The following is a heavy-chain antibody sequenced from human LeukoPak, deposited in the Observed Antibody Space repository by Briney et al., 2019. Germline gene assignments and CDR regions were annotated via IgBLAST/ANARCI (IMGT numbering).Heavy chain of an antibody. CDR3: ARDRIRSGYSADY. CDR1: GFTLISFW. V-gene: IGHV3-7*01. Sequence: GGSRGPSGPASGFTLISFWMSWVPQAPGKGLEWVANIKQDGSEKYYVDSVKGRFTISRDNAKNSLYLQMNSLRAEDTAVYYCARDRIRSGYSADYWGQGTLGTVSS. J-gene: IGHJ4*02. D-gene: IGHD3-22*01. CDR2: IKQDGSEK.